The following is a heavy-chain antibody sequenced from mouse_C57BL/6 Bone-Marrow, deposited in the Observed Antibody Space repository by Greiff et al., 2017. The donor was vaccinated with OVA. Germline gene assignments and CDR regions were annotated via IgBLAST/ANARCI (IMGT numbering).Heavy chain of an antibody. D-gene: IGHD2-4*01. Sequence: QVQLKQSGPELVKPGASVKISCKASGYAFSSSWMNWVKQRPGKGLEWIGRIYPGDGDTNYNGKFKGKATLTADKSSSTAYRQLSSPTSEDSAVYFCVYYEYSHWYFDVWGTGTTVTVSS. CDR3: VYYEYSHWYFDV. V-gene: IGHV1-82*01. J-gene: IGHJ1*03. CDR2: IYPGDGDT. CDR1: GYAFSSSW.